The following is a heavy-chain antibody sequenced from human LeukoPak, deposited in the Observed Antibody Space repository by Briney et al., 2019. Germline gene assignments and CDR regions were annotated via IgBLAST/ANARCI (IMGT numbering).Heavy chain of an antibody. CDR2: IYYSGST. CDR3: ARVYSSSWFIDY. CDR1: GGSISSYY. V-gene: IGHV4-59*01. D-gene: IGHD6-13*01. J-gene: IGHJ4*02. Sequence: SETLSLTCTVSGGSISSYYWSWIRQPPGKGLEWIGYIYYSGSTNYNPSLKSRVTISVDTSKNQFSLKLSSVTAADTAVYYCARVYSSSWFIDYWGQGTLITVSS.